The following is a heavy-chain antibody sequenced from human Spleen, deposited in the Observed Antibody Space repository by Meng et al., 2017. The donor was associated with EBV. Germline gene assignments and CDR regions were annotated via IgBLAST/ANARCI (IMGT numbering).Heavy chain of an antibody. CDR3: AKDEGFGRSWYIDS. D-gene: IGHD3-10*01. CDR2: ITSGGDT. CDR1: GFTFSGHA. Sequence: EVQVLESXGGLVQPGXSLRLSCAASGFTFSGHAMSWVRQPPGKGLEWVSTITSGGDTLYADSVRGRFSMSRDNGKNTLYVQMNSLRDDDTAIYYCAKDEGFGRSWYIDSWGQGTLVTVSS. V-gene: IGHV3-23*01. J-gene: IGHJ4*02.